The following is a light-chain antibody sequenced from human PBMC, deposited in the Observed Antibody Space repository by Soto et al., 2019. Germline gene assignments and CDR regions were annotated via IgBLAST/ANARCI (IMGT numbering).Light chain of an antibody. V-gene: IGKV3-20*01. Sequence: IVLTPSPGPLSLSPGARATLSCRASQSASNNFLAWYQQKPGQAPRLLIYGVSSGATGIPDRFSGSGSGTDFTLTISRLEPEDFAVYYCQHYGSSVLTFGQGTRLEIK. CDR1: QSASNNF. J-gene: IGKJ5*01. CDR2: GVS. CDR3: QHYGSSVLT.